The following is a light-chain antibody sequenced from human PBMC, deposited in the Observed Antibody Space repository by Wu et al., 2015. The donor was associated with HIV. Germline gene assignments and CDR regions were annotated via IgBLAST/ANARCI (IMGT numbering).Light chain of an antibody. CDR1: QRIDSRS. CDR2: AAS. CDR3: QQYGSTPIT. Sequence: ATVSCRASQRIDSRSLAWYQQRLGQAPRLLISAASNRAAGIPDRFNGSGSGTDFILTISGLEPEDSAVYFCQQYGSTPITFGPGTRLDMK. V-gene: IGKV3-20*01. J-gene: IGKJ5*01.